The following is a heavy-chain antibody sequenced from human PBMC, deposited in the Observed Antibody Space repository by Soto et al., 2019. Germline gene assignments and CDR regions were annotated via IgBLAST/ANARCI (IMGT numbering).Heavy chain of an antibody. D-gene: IGHD1-1*01. CDR3: AREGPGTTSDAVYFDY. CDR2: VNSDGRST. V-gene: IGHV3-74*01. CDR1: GFTFSSYW. J-gene: IGHJ4*02. Sequence: GGSLRLSCAASGFTFSSYWMHWVRQAPGKGLVWVSRVNSDGRSTVYADSVKGRFTISRDNAKNSLYLQMNSLRAEDTALYYCAREGPGTTSDAVYFDYWGQGTLVTVSS.